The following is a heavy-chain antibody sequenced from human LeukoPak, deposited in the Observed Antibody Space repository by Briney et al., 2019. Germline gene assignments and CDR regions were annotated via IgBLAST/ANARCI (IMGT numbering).Heavy chain of an antibody. V-gene: IGHV1-69*06. CDR2: IIPIFGTA. CDR1: GGTFSSYA. J-gene: IGHJ6*03. D-gene: IGHD3-10*01. CDR3: ARDGDYGSGPYYMDV. Sequence: ASVKVSCKASGGTFSSYAISWVRQAPGQGLEWMGGIIPIFGTANYAQKFQGRVTITADKSTSTAYMELSSLRSEDTAVYYCARDGDYGSGPYYMDVWGKGTTVTVSS.